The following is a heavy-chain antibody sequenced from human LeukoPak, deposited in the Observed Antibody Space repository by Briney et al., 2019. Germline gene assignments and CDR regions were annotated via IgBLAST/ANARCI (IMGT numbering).Heavy chain of an antibody. J-gene: IGHJ1*01. CDR2: IYYSGST. CDR3: ARQVTAYYYDSSGYRSTPEYFQH. Sequence: SETLSLTCTVSGGSISSYYWSWIRQPPGKGLEWIGYIYYSGSTNYNPSLKSRVTISVGTSKNQFSLKLSSVTAADTAVYYCARQVTAYYYDSSGYRSTPEYFQHWGQGTLVTVSS. D-gene: IGHD3-22*01. V-gene: IGHV4-59*08. CDR1: GGSISSYY.